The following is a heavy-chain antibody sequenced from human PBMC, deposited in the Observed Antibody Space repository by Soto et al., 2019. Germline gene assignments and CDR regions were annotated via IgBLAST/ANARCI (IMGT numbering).Heavy chain of an antibody. J-gene: IGHJ6*02. CDR2: IIPIFGTA. CDR3: ARDSYGSGSYYNEPQRGLPYYYGMDV. CDR1: GGTFSSYA. V-gene: IGHV1-69*13. D-gene: IGHD3-10*01. Sequence: ASVKVSCKASGGTFSSYAISWVRQAPGQGLEWMGGIIPIFGTANYAQKFQGRVTITADESTSTAYMELSSLRSEDTAVYYCARDSYGSGSYYNEPQRGLPYYYGMDVWGQGTTVTVSS.